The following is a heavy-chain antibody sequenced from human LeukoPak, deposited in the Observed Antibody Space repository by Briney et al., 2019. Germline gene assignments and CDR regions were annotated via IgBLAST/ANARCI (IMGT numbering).Heavy chain of an antibody. CDR1: VYTFTSYG. V-gene: IGHV1-18*01. J-gene: IGHJ5*02. Sequence: GASVKVSCKASVYTFTSYGISWVRQAPGQGLEWMGWISAYNGNTNYAQKLQGRVTMTTDTSTSTAYMELRSLRSDDTAVYYCARDVGSIAAAGTWFDPWGQGTLVTVSS. CDR3: ARDVGSIAAAGTWFDP. D-gene: IGHD6-13*01. CDR2: ISAYNGNT.